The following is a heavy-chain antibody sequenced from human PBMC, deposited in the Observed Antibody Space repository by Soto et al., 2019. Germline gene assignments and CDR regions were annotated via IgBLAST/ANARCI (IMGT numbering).Heavy chain of an antibody. CDR3: ASPTVTPHYGMDV. V-gene: IGHV3-11*01. D-gene: IGHD4-17*01. Sequence: QVQLVESGGGLVKPGGSLRLSCEASGFTFSDYYMSWIRQAPGKGLEWVSYISSSGSTIYYADSVMGRFTISRDNAKNSLYLQLNSLRAEDTAVYYCASPTVTPHYGMDVWGQGTTVTVSS. J-gene: IGHJ6*02. CDR1: GFTFSDYY. CDR2: ISSSGSTI.